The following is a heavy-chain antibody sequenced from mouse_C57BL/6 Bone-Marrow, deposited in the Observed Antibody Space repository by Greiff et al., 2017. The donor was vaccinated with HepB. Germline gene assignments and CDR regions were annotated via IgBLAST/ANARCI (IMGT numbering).Heavy chain of an antibody. CDR1: GYTFTNYW. Sequence: VQLQESGAELVRPGPSVKMSCKASGYTFTNYWIGWAKQRPGHGLEWIGDIYPGGGYTNYNEKFKGKATLTADKSSSTAYMQFSSLTSEDSAIYYCARRQLRLLGFDYWGQGTTLTVSS. D-gene: IGHD3-2*02. CDR3: ARRQLRLLGFDY. CDR2: IYPGGGYT. V-gene: IGHV1-63*01. J-gene: IGHJ2*01.